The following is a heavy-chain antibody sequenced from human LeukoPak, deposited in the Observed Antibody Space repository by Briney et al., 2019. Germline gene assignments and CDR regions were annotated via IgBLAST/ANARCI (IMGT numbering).Heavy chain of an antibody. D-gene: IGHD1-7*01. V-gene: IGHV1-18*01. J-gene: IGHJ4*02. CDR3: ARVDRVRNCDY. Sequence: ASVKVSCKASGYTFTNYGISWVRQAPGQGLEWMGGGSDYNANTQYAQKFQGRLTMTTDTSSNTAYMELKNLRSDDTAIYYCARVDRVRNCDYWGQGTLVTVSS. CDR2: GSDYNANT. CDR1: GYTFTNYG.